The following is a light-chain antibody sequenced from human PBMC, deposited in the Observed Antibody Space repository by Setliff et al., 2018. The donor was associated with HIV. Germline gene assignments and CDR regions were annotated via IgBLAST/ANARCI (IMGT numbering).Light chain of an antibody. CDR2: EVN. CDR1: SRNVGSYNL. Sequence: QSVLTQPASVSGSPGQSITISCTGNSRNVGSYNLVSWYQQHSGKAPKLMIYEVNKRPSGFSDRFSGSKSGNTASLTISGLQAEDEADYYCHSKRSSSTPYVFGTGTKVTVL. V-gene: IGLV2-23*02. CDR3: HSKRSSSTPYV. J-gene: IGLJ1*01.